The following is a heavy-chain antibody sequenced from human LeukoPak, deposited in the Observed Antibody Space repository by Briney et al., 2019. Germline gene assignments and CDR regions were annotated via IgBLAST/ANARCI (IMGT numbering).Heavy chain of an antibody. J-gene: IGHJ1*01. CDR2: IYYSGST. CDR3: ARRGYCSSTSCGGTSAFQH. CDR1: GGSISSGGYY. D-gene: IGHD2-2*03. V-gene: IGHV4-31*03. Sequence: SETLSLTCTVSGGSISSGGYYWSWIRQHPGKGLEWIGYIYYSGSTYYNPSLKSRVTISVDTSKNQFSLKLSSVTAADTAVYYCARRGYCSSTSCGGTSAFQHWGQGTLVTVSS.